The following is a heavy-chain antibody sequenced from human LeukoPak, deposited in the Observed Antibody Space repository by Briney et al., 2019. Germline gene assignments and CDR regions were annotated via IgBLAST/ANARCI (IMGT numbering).Heavy chain of an antibody. D-gene: IGHD6-6*01. V-gene: IGHV3-23*01. CDR1: GFTFSSYA. J-gene: IGHJ4*02. CDR3: AKEEEQLVLGGYYFDY. CDR2: ISGSGGST. Sequence: GGSLRLSCAASGFTFSSYAMSWVRQAPGKGLEWVSAISGSGGSTYYADSVKGRFTISRDNSKNTLYLQMNSLRAEDTAVYYCAKEEEQLVLGGYYFDYWGQGTLVTVSS.